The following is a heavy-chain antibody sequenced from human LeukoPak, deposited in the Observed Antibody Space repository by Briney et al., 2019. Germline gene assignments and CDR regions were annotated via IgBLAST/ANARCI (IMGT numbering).Heavy chain of an antibody. J-gene: IGHJ3*02. CDR1: GFTFSSYA. V-gene: IGHV3-30-3*01. D-gene: IGHD3-3*01. Sequence: GGSLRLSCAASGFTFSSYAMHWVRQAPGKGLEWVAVISYDGSNKYYADSVKGRFSISRDNSKNTLYLQMNSLRAEDTASYYCAKDIKEWGGDAFDIWGQGTMVTVSS. CDR3: AKDIKEWGGDAFDI. CDR2: ISYDGSNK.